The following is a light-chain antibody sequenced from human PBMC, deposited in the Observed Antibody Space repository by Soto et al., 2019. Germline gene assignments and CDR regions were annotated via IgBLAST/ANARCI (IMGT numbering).Light chain of an antibody. J-gene: IGLJ3*02. CDR1: ISNVGAYNY. Sequence: QSALTQPRSVSGSPGQSVTISCTGTISNVGAYNYVSWYQQHPGKAPQLIIYDVSKRPSGVPDRFSGSKSGNAASLTISGLQAEDEADYYCCSYAGGYTWVFGGGTQLTVL. V-gene: IGLV2-11*01. CDR3: CSYAGGYTWV. CDR2: DVS.